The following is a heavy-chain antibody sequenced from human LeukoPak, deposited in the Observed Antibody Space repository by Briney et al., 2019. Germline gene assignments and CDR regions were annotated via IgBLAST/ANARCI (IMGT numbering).Heavy chain of an antibody. J-gene: IGHJ4*02. CDR3: SRGCPNGVCYVDY. CDR2: IYPGGAI. V-gene: IGHV3-53*01. D-gene: IGHD2-8*01. CDR1: EFTVTSNY. Sequence: GDSLRLSCAASEFTVTSNYMSWVRQAPGKGLQWVSVIYPGGAIYYADSVKGRFTISRDNAKNSLYLQMNSLRAEDTALYYCSRGCPNGVCYVDYWGQGTLVTVSS.